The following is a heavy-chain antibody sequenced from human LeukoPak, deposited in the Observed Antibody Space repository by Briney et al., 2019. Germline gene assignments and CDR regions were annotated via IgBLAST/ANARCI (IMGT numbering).Heavy chain of an antibody. J-gene: IGHJ2*01. CDR1: GGSSSGYH. V-gene: IGHV4-34*01. D-gene: IGHD4-17*01. CDR2: INHSGSA. CDR3: ARGKRGDYSWYFDL. Sequence: PSETLSLTCAVSGGSSSGYHWSWIRQPPGKGLEWIGEINHSGSANYNPSLKSRVTISVDTSKNQFSLKLSSVTAAATAVYYCARGKRGDYSWYFDLWGRGTLVTLSS.